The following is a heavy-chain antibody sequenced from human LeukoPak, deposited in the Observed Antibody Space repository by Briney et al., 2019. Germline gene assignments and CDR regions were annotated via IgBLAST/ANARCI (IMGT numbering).Heavy chain of an antibody. Sequence: PGGSLRLSCAASGFTFSSYAMHWVRQAQGKGLEYVSAISSNGGSTYYANSVKGRFTISRDNSKNTLYLQMGSLRAEDMAVYYCAREIPTLDYYDSSGYGTNALDIWGQGTMVTVSS. CDR3: AREIPTLDYYDSSGYGTNALDI. D-gene: IGHD3-22*01. V-gene: IGHV3-64*01. CDR1: GFTFSSYA. CDR2: ISSNGGST. J-gene: IGHJ3*02.